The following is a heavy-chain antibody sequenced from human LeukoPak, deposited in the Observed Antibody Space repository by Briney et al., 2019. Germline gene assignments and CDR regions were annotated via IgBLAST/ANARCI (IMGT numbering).Heavy chain of an antibody. Sequence: GGSLRLSCAASGAAFSKYGMKWVRQAAGAGREYISGISRSGDITHYADPVKGRFTISRDNVKNTLYLQMSSLRAEDTALYYCATEGFYFWGPGTQVTVSS. CDR1: GAAFSKYG. CDR3: ATEGFYF. J-gene: IGHJ4*02. CDR2: ISRSGDIT. V-gene: IGHV3-23*01.